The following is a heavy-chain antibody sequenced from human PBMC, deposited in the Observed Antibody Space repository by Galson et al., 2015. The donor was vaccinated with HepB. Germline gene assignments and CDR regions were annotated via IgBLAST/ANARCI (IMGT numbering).Heavy chain of an antibody. J-gene: IGHJ4*02. Sequence: SVKVSCKASGYTFTSYGINWVRQAPGQGLEWMGWISAYNGNTNYAQKLQGRVTMTTDTSTTTAYMELRSLRSDDTAVYYCARGGSYYYDSSGYFYPAVDNLMPASSFYDYWGQGTLVTVSS. CDR1: GYTFTSYG. CDR2: ISAYNGNT. D-gene: IGHD3-22*01. CDR3: ARGGSYYYDSSGYFYPAVDNLMPASSFYDY. V-gene: IGHV1-18*01.